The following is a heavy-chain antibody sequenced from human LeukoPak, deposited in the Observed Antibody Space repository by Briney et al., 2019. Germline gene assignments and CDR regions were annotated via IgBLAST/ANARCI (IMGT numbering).Heavy chain of an antibody. J-gene: IGHJ4*02. D-gene: IGHD3-16*02. CDR1: GFTFSTYW. Sequence: PGGSLRLSCAASGFTFSTYWMSWVRQAPGKGLEWVANIKHDGSAKYYVDSVKGRFTISRDNAQNSLYLQMNGLRADDTAVYYCGYRNDFNYWGQGTLVTVSS. CDR2: IKHDGSAK. CDR3: GYRNDFNY. V-gene: IGHV3-7*02.